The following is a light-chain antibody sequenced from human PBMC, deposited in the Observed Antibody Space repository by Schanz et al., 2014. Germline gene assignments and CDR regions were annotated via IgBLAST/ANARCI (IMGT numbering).Light chain of an antibody. CDR2: DVS. CDR1: SSDFGAYNS. CDR3: SSYTTNSAPGVV. V-gene: IGLV2-14*03. J-gene: IGLJ2*01. Sequence: QSALTQPPSASGSPGQSVTISCTGTSSDFGAYNSVSWYQQHPGKAPKLMIYDVSNRPSGVSNRFSGSKSGNTASLTISGLQAEDEADYYCSSYTTNSAPGVVFGGGTKLTVL.